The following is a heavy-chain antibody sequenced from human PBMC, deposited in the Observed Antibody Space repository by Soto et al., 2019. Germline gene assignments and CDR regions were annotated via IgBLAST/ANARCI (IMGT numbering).Heavy chain of an antibody. CDR1: GYSFTSYG. CDR2: ISFHNGYT. J-gene: IGHJ4*02. Sequence: QVQLVQSGAEVKKPGASVKVSCRASGYSFTSYGITWVRQTPGQGLEWMGWISFHNGYTNYPQKLQDRITMTTDTSTSTAYMELTSLRSDDTAVYYCARGRGVSSWYETPHYFDSWGQGTLVTVSS. D-gene: IGHD6-13*01. CDR3: ARGRGVSSWYETPHYFDS. V-gene: IGHV1-18*01.